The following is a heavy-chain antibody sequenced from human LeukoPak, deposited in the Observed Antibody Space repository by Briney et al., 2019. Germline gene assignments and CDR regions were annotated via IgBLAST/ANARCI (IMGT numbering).Heavy chain of an antibody. Sequence: GGSLRLSCAASGFTFSSYGMHWVRQAPGKGLVWVAFIRYDGSNKYYADSVKGRFTISRDNSKNTLYLQMNSLRAEDTAVYYCAKLFPYGQAAFDYWGQGTLVTVSS. CDR3: AKLFPYGQAAFDY. CDR1: GFTFSSYG. J-gene: IGHJ4*02. V-gene: IGHV3-30*02. D-gene: IGHD2-15*01. CDR2: IRYDGSNK.